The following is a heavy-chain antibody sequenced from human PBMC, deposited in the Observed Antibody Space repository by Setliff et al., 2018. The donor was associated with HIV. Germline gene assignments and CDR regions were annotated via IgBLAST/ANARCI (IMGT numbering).Heavy chain of an antibody. D-gene: IGHD3-22*01. CDR1: GYSFTDYY. J-gene: IGHJ4*02. V-gene: IGHV1-2*04. CDR3: AGGMDYYDTSGYYQYYFGY. Sequence: ASVKVSCKASGYSFTDYYIHWVRQAPGQGLEWMGWINPKSDGTNYAQKFQGWITMTRDTSISTAYMELSRLRSDDTAVYYCAGGMDYYDTSGYYQYYFGYWGQGTLVTVSS. CDR2: INPKSDGT.